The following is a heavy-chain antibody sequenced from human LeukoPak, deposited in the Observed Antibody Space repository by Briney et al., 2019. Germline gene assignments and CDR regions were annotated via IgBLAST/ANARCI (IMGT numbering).Heavy chain of an antibody. D-gene: IGHD3-16*02. CDR2: INAGNGNT. Sequence: ASVKVSCKASGYTFTSYAMHWVRQAPGQRLEWMGWINAGNGNTKYSQEFQGRVTITRDTSASTAYMELSSLRSEDMAVYYCARAQGVWGSYRYTIYYWGQGTLVTVSS. CDR1: GYTFTSYA. V-gene: IGHV1-3*03. CDR3: ARAQGVWGSYRYTIYY. J-gene: IGHJ4*02.